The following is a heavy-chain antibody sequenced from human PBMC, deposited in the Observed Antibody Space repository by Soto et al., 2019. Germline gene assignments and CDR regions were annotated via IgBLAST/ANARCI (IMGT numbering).Heavy chain of an antibody. CDR2: ISSSSSYI. D-gene: IGHD3-22*01. CDR3: ARDAPRNYYDSSGYYSQ. J-gene: IGHJ4*02. CDR1: GFTFSSYS. V-gene: IGHV3-21*01. Sequence: GGSLRLSCAASGFTFSSYSMNWVRQAPGKGLEWVSSISSSSSYIYYADSVKGRFTISRDNAKNSLYLQMNSLRAEDTAVYYCARDAPRNYYDSSGYYSQWGQGTLVTVSS.